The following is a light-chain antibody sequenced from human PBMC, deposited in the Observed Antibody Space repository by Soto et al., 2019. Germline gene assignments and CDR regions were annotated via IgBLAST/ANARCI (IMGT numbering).Light chain of an antibody. V-gene: IGKV3-20*01. CDR3: QPYGSSPGT. CDR2: GAS. Sequence: EIVLTQSPGTLSLSPGERATLSCRASQSVSSSYLAWYQQKPGQAPRLLIYGASSRATGIPDRFSGSGSGTDFTLSISRLEPEDFAVYYCQPYGSSPGTFGQGTKVEIE. J-gene: IGKJ1*01. CDR1: QSVSSSY.